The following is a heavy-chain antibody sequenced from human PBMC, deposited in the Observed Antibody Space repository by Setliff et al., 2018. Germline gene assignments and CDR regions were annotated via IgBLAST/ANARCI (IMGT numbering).Heavy chain of an antibody. D-gene: IGHD2-21*02. Sequence: GASVKVSCKASGYTFTSYDINWVRQATGQGLEWMGGIIPILGKPKYVQKFQGRVILTADKSTNTAYMELISLRSEDTAFYYCAREVVVTAIPFYYYYGMDVWGQGTTVTVSS. V-gene: IGHV1-69*10. J-gene: IGHJ6*01. CDR3: AREVVVTAIPFYYYYGMDV. CDR1: GYTFTSYD. CDR2: IIPILGKP.